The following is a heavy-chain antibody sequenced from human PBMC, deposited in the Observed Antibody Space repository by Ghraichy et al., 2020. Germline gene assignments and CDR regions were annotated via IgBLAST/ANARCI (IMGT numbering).Heavy chain of an antibody. CDR1: GFTLSNYA. J-gene: IGHJ4*02. V-gene: IGHV3-30*18. CDR2: ISDDGRID. D-gene: IGHD3-10*02. CDR3: VKPGSTIYNYYVFDH. Sequence: GGSLRLSCVVSGFTLSNYAIHWVRQAPGKGLEWVAVISDDGRIDQYAESVRGRFTISRDNFKNTVYMQLNTLRTEDTAVYYCVKPGSTIYNYYVFDHWGQGTLVTVSS.